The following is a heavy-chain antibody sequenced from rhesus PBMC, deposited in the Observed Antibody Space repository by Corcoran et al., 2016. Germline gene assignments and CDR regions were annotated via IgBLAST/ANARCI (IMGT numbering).Heavy chain of an antibody. J-gene: IGHJ4*01. CDR1: GYSISSGYY. Sequence: QVQLQESGPGLVKPSETLSLTCAVSGYSISSGYYWGWIRQPPGKGLEYVGYISGGIGLTSSNPPLKLRVTISKDTSNTQFSLKLPSVTAADTAVYYCARPTTLGTTYWGQGVLVTVSS. D-gene: IGHD5-24*01. V-gene: IGHV4-99*01. CDR3: ARPTTLGTTY. CDR2: ISGGIGLT.